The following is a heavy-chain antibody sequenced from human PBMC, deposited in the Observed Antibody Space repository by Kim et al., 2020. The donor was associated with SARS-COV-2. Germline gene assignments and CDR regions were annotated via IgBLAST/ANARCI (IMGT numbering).Heavy chain of an antibody. Sequence: SETLSLTCTVSGGSIGTYYWSWIRQPPKKELQWIGYVYHSGTTKYSPPLMGRDTISVDTTKNQFFLKLTSVTVADTAVYYCARGGTIKYGFDFWGQGTLVAASS. CDR1: GGSIGTYY. D-gene: IGHD3-16*01. J-gene: IGHJ3*01. CDR2: VYHSGTT. V-gene: IGHV4-59*13. CDR3: ARGGTIKYGFDF.